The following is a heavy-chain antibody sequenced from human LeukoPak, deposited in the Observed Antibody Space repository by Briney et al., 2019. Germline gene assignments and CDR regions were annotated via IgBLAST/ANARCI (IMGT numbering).Heavy chain of an antibody. CDR2: IIPIFGTA. D-gene: IGHD1-26*01. CDR1: GYTFTSYY. CDR3: SREPRGIVRNYYYYYMDV. V-gene: IGHV1-69*05. J-gene: IGHJ6*03. Sequence: GASVKVSCKASGYTFTSYYMHWVRQAPGQGLEWMGRIIPIFGTANYAQKFQGRVTITTDDSTSTAYMELSSRRSEDTAVYYCSREPRGIVRNYYYYYMDVWGKGTTVTVSS.